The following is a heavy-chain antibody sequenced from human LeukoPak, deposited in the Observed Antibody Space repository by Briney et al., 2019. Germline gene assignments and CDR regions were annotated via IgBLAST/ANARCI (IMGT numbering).Heavy chain of an antibody. J-gene: IGHJ4*02. V-gene: IGHV4-31*03. Sequence: SETLSLTCTVSGGSITSGGYFWSWVRQHPGKGLEWIGYISYSGNTYYNPSLKSRLTISVDTSKNQFSLKLSSVTAADTAVYYCARSFGESYFDYWGQGILVTVSS. CDR3: ARSFGESYFDY. D-gene: IGHD3-10*01. CDR1: GGSITSGGYF. CDR2: ISYSGNT.